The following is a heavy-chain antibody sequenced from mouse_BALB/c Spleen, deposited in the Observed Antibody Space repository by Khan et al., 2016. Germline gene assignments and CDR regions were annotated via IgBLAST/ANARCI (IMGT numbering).Heavy chain of an antibody. CDR2: IVPGSGST. J-gene: IGHJ2*01. V-gene: IGHV1-9*01. CDR3: ARTERRGYFDY. Sequence: QVRLQQSGAELMKPGASVKISCKATGFTFSSYWIEWVKQRPGQGLEWIGAIVPGSGSTNYNEKFRGKATFTADTSSNTAYMQLSSLTSEDTAVDYCARTERRGYFDYWGQGTTLTVSS. CDR1: GFTFSSYW.